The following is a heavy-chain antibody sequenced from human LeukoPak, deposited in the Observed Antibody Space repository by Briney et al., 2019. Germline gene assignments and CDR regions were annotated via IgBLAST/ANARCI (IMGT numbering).Heavy chain of an antibody. CDR3: ARDYYDSSGYHQNWFDP. CDR1: GYTFTGYY. D-gene: IGHD3-22*01. CDR2: INPNSGGT. J-gene: IGHJ5*02. Sequence: ASVKASCKASGYTFTGYYMHWVRQAPGQGLEWMGWINPNSGGTNYAQKFQGRVTMTRDTSTTTAYMELSRLRSDDTAVYYCARDYYDSSGYHQNWFDPWGQGTLVTVSS. V-gene: IGHV1-2*02.